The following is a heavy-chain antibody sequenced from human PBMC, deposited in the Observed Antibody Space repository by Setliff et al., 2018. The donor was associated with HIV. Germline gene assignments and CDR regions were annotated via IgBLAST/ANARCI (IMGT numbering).Heavy chain of an antibody. J-gene: IGHJ6*03. D-gene: IGHD2-15*01. Sequence: SETLSLTCSLSDGSISSFYWTWIRQPPGKGLEWIGYIHISGSTTYDPSLKSRVSISVDTSENQFSLTLTSVTAADSAVYFCARSTLPLPYYYIDVWGRGTKVTVSS. CDR2: IHISGST. CDR1: DGSISSFY. CDR3: ARSTLPLPYYYIDV. V-gene: IGHV4-4*09.